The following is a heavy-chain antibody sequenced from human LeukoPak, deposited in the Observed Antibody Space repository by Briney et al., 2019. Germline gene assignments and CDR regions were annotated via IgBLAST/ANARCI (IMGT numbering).Heavy chain of an antibody. CDR1: GFTFSSYA. J-gene: IGHJ4*02. Sequence: GGSLRLSCAASGFTFSSYAMSWVREAPGKGLEWVSGISGSGGSTYYADSVKGRFTISRDNSKNTLYLQMNSLRAEDTAVYYCVRGAYSSCWLNFDYWGQGTLVTVSS. V-gene: IGHV3-23*01. CDR3: VRGAYSSCWLNFDY. CDR2: ISGSGGST. D-gene: IGHD6-13*01.